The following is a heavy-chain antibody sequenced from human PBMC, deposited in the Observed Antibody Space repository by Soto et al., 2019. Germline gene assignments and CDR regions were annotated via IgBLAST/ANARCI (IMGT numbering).Heavy chain of an antibody. D-gene: IGHD5-18*01. V-gene: IGHV4-59*01. J-gene: IGHJ4*02. CDR3: ARGRGDTAMACYY. Sequence: QVQLQESGPGLVKPSETLSLTCTVSGGSISSYYWSWIRQPPGKGLEWIGYIYYSGSTNYNPSLKSRVTISVDTSKNQFSLKLSSVTAADTAVYYCARGRGDTAMACYYWGQGTLVTVSS. CDR1: GGSISSYY. CDR2: IYYSGST.